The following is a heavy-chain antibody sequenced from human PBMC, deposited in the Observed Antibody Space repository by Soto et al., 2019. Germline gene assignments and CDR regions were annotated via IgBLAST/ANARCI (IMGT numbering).Heavy chain of an antibody. J-gene: IGHJ4*02. D-gene: IGHD3-10*01. Sequence: QVQLQESGPGLVKPSGTLSLTCTVSGGSISSSNWWNWVRQPPGKGLEWIGEIYHSGSTNYNPSLKSRVTISVDKPKNQFSLKLNSVTAADTAVYYCARGYYGSGRSDYWGQGTLVTVSS. CDR2: IYHSGST. CDR1: GGSISSSNW. V-gene: IGHV4-4*02. CDR3: ARGYYGSGRSDY.